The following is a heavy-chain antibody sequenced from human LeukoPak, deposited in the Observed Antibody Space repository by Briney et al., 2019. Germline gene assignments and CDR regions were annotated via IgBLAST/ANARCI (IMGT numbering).Heavy chain of an antibody. CDR3: ARQGAALATSTQPLY. CDR2: ISGSGGST. D-gene: IGHD1-26*01. Sequence: GGSLRLSCAASGFTFSSYAMSWVRRAPGKGLEWVSAISGSGGSTYYADSVKGRFTISRDNSKNTLYLQMNSLRAEDTAVYYCARQGAALATSTQPLYWGQGTLVTVSS. J-gene: IGHJ4*02. CDR1: GFTFSSYA. V-gene: IGHV3-23*01.